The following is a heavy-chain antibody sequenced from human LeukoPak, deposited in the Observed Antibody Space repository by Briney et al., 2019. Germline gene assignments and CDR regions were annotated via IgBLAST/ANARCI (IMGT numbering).Heavy chain of an antibody. CDR1: GFTFSSYW. D-gene: IGHD6-13*01. V-gene: IGHV3-74*01. Sequence: PGGSLRLSCAASGFTFSSYWMHWVRQAPGKGLVWVSRINSDGSSTTYADSVEGRLTISRDNAKNTLYLQMNSLRAEDTAVYYCARANIPAADFDYWGQGTLVTVSS. J-gene: IGHJ4*02. CDR3: ARANIPAADFDY. CDR2: INSDGSST.